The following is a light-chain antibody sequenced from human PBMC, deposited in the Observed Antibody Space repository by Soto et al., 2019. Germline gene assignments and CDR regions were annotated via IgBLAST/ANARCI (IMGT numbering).Light chain of an antibody. V-gene: IGLV2-14*03. Sequence: QSVLTQPASVSGSPGQSIAISCTGSISDVGGYNYVSWYQQHPDKDPKLIIYDVSSRPSGVSDRFSGSKSGNTASLTISGLQAEDEADYYCSSYRTSDTAVVFGGGTKLTVL. CDR2: DVS. CDR3: SSYRTSDTAVV. J-gene: IGLJ2*01. CDR1: ISDVGGYNY.